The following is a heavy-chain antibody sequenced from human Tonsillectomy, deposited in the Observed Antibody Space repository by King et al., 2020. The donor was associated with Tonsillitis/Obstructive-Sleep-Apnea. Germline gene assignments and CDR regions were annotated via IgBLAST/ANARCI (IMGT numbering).Heavy chain of an antibody. CDR2: IKQDGSEK. V-gene: IGHV3-7*01. J-gene: IGHJ4*02. Sequence: VQLVESGGGLVQPGGSLRLSCAASGFTFSSYWMSWVRQAPGKGLEWVANIKQDGSEKYYVDSVKGRFTISRDNAKNSLYLQMNSLRAEDTAVYYCARVSWGIVVVPAAHFDYWGQGTLVTVSS. CDR3: ARVSWGIVVVPAAHFDY. D-gene: IGHD2-2*01. CDR1: GFTFSSYW.